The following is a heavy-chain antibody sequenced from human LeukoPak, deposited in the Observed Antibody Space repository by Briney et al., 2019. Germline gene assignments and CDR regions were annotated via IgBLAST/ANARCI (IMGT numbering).Heavy chain of an antibody. D-gene: IGHD1-7*01. V-gene: IGHV6-1*01. J-gene: IGHJ6*03. CDR3: ARDHNWNYVADYYYYMDV. Sequence: LSQTLSLICALSGDNLSRNSAAWHWITQSPSRGLEWLVWTYYRSKWYKDYAVSVKSRIPINPDTSKNQFSLQLNSVTPDDTAVYYSARDHNWNYVADYYYYMDVWGKETTVTVSS. CDR2: TYYRSKWYK. CDR1: GDNLSRNSAA.